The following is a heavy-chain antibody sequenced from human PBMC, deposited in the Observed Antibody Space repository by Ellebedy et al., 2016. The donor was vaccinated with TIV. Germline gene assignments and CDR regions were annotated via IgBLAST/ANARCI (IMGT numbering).Heavy chain of an antibody. CDR2: IIPIFGTA. CDR1: GGTFSSYA. J-gene: IGHJ4*02. V-gene: IGHV1-69*13. D-gene: IGHD1-26*01. Sequence: SVKVSXXASGGTFSSYAISWVRQAPGQGLEWMGGIIPIFGTANYAQKFQGRVTITADESTRTAYMELSSLRSEDTAVYYCAREDSGSLDYWGQGTLVTVSS. CDR3: AREDSGSLDY.